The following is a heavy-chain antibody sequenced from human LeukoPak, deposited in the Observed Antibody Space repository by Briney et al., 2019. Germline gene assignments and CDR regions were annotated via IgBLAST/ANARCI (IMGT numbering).Heavy chain of an antibody. D-gene: IGHD3-22*01. CDR1: GGSFSGYY. CDR2: INHSGST. J-gene: IGHJ4*02. CDR3: ARDDSSSGFDY. V-gene: IGHV4-34*01. Sequence: SETLSLTCAVSGGSFSGYYWSWIRQPPGKGLEWIGEINHSGSTNYNPSLKSRVTISVDTSKNQFSLKLSSVTAADTAVYYCARDDSSSGFDYWGQGTLVTVSS.